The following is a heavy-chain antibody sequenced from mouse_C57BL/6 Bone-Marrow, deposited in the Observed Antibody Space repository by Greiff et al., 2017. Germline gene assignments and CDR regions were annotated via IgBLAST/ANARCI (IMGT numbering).Heavy chain of an antibody. D-gene: IGHD2-2*01. J-gene: IGHJ4*01. CDR1: GYTFPRYG. CDR2: IYIGNGYT. V-gene: IGHV1-58*01. CDR3: ARLVTGYAMDY. Sequence: VQLQPSGAELVRPGSSVKMSCKTSGYTFPRYGINWVKQRPGQGLEWIGYIYIGNGYTEYNEKFKGKATLTSDTSSSTAYMQLSSWTSEDSAIYFCARLVTGYAMDYWGQGTSVTGSS.